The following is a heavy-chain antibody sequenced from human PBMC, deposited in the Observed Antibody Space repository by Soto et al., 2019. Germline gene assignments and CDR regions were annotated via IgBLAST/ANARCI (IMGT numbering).Heavy chain of an antibody. D-gene: IGHD3-16*01. CDR3: VRDYYDASGYPNTFDM. CDR2: IGSRTSDI. J-gene: IGHJ3*02. CDR1: GFTLSRHT. V-gene: IGHV3-21*01. Sequence: GSLRLSCAASGFTLSRHTMNWVRQAPGKGLEWVSFIGSRTSDIYYADSVKGRFTISRDNAKNSLYLDLTRLRAEDTAVYFCVRDYYDASGYPNTFDMWGQGTMVTVSS.